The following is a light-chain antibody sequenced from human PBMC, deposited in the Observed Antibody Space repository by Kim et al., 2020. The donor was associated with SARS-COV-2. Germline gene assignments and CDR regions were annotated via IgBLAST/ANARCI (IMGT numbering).Light chain of an antibody. V-gene: IGLV2-14*03. J-gene: IGLJ3*02. CDR1: RSAVGGYNY. Sequence: KTIIITSTGTRSAVGGYNYVSCYQQHPGKAHKLIIYDVNNRPSGISNRFSGSKSGNTASLTISGLQAEDEADYYCSSYASSISWVFGGGTQLTVL. CDR2: DVN. CDR3: SSYASSISWV.